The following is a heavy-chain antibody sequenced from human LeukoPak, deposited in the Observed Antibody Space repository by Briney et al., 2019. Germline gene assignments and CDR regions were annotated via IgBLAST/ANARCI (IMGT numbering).Heavy chain of an antibody. J-gene: IGHJ4*02. D-gene: IGHD3-22*01. V-gene: IGHV3-30*02. Sequence: PGGSLRLSCSASGFSFSSRGMHWVRQAPGKGLEWVAFVRYDGNPAYFTDSMQGRFIISRDNSKNTVFLQMNSLRAEDTAVYYCARQKYTYYYDSSGYYYDYWGQGTLVTVSS. CDR1: GFSFSSRG. CDR3: ARQKYTYYYDSSGYYYDY. CDR2: VRYDGNPA.